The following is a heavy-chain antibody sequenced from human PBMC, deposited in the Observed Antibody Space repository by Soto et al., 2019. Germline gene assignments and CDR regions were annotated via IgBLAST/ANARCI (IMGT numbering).Heavy chain of an antibody. CDR1: GYTFTSYD. CDR2: MNPNSGNT. D-gene: IGHD3-3*01. V-gene: IGHV1-8*01. Sequence: ASVKVSCKASGYTFTSYDINWVRQATGQGLEWMGWMNPNSGNTGYAQKFQDRVTMTRNTSISTAYMELSSLRSEDTAVYYCARGSGYYDFWSGYFNWFDPWGQGTLVTVSS. J-gene: IGHJ5*02. CDR3: ARGSGYYDFWSGYFNWFDP.